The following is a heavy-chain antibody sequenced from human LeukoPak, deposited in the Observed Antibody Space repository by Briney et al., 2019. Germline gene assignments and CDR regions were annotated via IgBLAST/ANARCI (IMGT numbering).Heavy chain of an antibody. J-gene: IGHJ4*02. V-gene: IGHV3-30*04. CDR2: ISYDGTNE. CDR1: GITFGSYS. D-gene: IGHD1-26*01. Sequence: GSLRLSCATSGITFGSYSIHWVRQAPGKGLEGVAVISYDGTNEYYADSVKGRFTISRDNSKNTLYLQMNSLRAEDTAVYYCASGAGGWELLTKSTFDYWGQGTLVTVSS. CDR3: ASGAGGWELLTKSTFDY.